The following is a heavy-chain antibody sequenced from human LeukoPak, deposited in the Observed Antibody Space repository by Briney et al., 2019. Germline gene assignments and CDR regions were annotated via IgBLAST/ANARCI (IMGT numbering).Heavy chain of an antibody. J-gene: IGHJ4*02. CDR1: GFTFSDYY. CDR3: ASGGQQLPPDY. Sequence: SGGSLRLSCAASGFTFSDYYMSWIRQAPGKGLEWVSYISSSSSYTNYADSVKGRFTISRDNAKNSLYLQMNSLRAEDTAVYNCASGGQQLPPDYWGQGTLVTVSS. V-gene: IGHV3-11*06. CDR2: ISSSSSYT. D-gene: IGHD6-13*01.